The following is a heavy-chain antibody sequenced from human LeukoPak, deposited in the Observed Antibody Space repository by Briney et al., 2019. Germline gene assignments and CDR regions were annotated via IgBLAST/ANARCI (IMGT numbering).Heavy chain of an antibody. Sequence: SETLSLTCTVSGGSITSYYWAWLRQPPGKGLEWIGYIYYSGYSNYNPSLKSRVSMSVDTSKNQFSLKLTSVTAADTAVYYCARHSIASDGARLFDYWGRGTLVTVSS. CDR2: IYYSGYS. D-gene: IGHD2-21*01. J-gene: IGHJ4*02. V-gene: IGHV4-59*08. CDR3: ARHSIASDGARLFDY. CDR1: GGSITSYY.